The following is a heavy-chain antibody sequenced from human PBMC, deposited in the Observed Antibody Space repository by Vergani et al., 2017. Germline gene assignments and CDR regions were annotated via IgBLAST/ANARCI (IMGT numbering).Heavy chain of an antibody. CDR3: TKGSVYYHDSAGHGYDPYTGFDL. CDR2: ISGNSGAV. D-gene: IGHD5-12*01. J-gene: IGHJ3*01. V-gene: IGHV3-9*01. CDR1: GITFWKFG. Sequence: EVDLVESGGGLAQPGGSLRLSCEASGITFWKFGMHWVRQGPGKGLEWVSGISGNSGAVDYADSVRGRFTISRDNAKNSLFLEINSLRFEDTAVYFCTKGSVYYHDSAGHGYDPYTGFDLWGQGTLVTVSS.